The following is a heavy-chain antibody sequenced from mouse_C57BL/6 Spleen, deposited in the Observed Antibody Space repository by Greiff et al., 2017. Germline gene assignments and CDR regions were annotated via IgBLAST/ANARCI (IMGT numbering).Heavy chain of an antibody. CDR3: ARARGNGMYY. D-gene: IGHD2-14*01. V-gene: IGHV1-75*01. CDR1: GYTFTDYY. CDR2: IFPGTGST. Sequence: QVQLQQSGPELVKPGASVKISCKASGYTFTDYYINWVKQRPGQGLEWIGWIFPGTGSTYYNEKFKGKATLTVDKSSSTASMLLSSLTSEDSAVYFCARARGNGMYYWGQGTSVTVSS. J-gene: IGHJ4*01.